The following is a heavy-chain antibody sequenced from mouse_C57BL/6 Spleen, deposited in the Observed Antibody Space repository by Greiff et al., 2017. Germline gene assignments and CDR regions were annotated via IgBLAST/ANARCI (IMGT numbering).Heavy chain of an antibody. CDR3: ARDGSSSWDY. CDR1: GYTFTSYW. V-gene: IGHV1-69*01. CDR2: IDPSDSYT. J-gene: IGHJ4*01. D-gene: IGHD1-1*01. Sequence: QVQLQQSGAELVMPGASVKLSCKASGYTFTSYWMHWVKQRPGQGLEWIGEIDPSDSYTNYNQKFKGKSTLTVDKSSSTAYMQLSSLTSEDSAVYYCARDGSSSWDYWGQGTSVTVSS.